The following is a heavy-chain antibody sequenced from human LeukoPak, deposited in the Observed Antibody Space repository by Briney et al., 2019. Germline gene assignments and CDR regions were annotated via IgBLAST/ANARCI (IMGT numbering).Heavy chain of an antibody. V-gene: IGHV1-69*05. J-gene: IGHJ6*03. D-gene: IGHD3-10*01. CDR2: IIPIFGTA. CDR1: GGTFSSYA. Sequence: SVTVSFTASGGTFSSYAISWVRQAPGQGLEWMGGIIPIFGTANYAQKFQGRVTITTDESTSTAYLELSSLRSEDTAVYYCARQGNTYYYGSGSYYYRYYYYYIDVWGKGTTVTVSS. CDR3: ARQGNTYYYGSGSYYYRYYYYYIDV.